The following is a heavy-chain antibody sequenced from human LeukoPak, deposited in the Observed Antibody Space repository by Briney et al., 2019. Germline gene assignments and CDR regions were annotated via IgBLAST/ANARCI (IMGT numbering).Heavy chain of an antibody. J-gene: IGHJ6*03. Sequence: SETLSLTCTVSGGSISSGYYWGWIRQPPGKGLEWIGSIYHSGSTYYNPSLKSRVTISVDTSKNQFSLKLSSVTAADTAVYYCARDYVLNSYYYYMDVWGKGTTVTVSS. CDR2: IYHSGST. CDR1: GGSISSGYY. CDR3: ARDYVLNSYYYYMDV. V-gene: IGHV4-38-2*02. D-gene: IGHD3-16*01.